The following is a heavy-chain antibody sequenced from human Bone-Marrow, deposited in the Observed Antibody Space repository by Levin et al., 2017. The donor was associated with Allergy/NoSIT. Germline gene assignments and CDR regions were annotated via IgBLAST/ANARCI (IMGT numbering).Heavy chain of an antibody. V-gene: IGHV4-34*01. D-gene: IGHD3-9*01. CDR2: INYNETT. CDR3: ARGGYDIFDF. Sequence: SETLSLTCAVHGGAFNEYYWVWIRQSPGKGLEWIGEINYNETTAYNPSLKSRVTISIQKSKRHFSLSLKSVTAADTGLYYCARGGYDIFDFWGQGTLVTVSS. CDR1: GGAFNEYY. J-gene: IGHJ5*01.